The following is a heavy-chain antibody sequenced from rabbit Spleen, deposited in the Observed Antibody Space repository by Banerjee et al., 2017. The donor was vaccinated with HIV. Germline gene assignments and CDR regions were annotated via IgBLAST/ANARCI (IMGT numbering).Heavy chain of an antibody. V-gene: IGHV1S45*01. J-gene: IGHJ6*01. CDR3: ARDSSTSFSSYGMDL. CDR1: GFDFSDYG. Sequence: QEQLEESGGGLVQPGGSLKLSCKASGFDFSDYGVSWVRQAPGKGLEWIACIDAGSSGFTYHANWAKGRFTISKTSSTTVTLQATSLTAADTATYFCARDSSTSFSSYGMDLWGPGTLVTVS. CDR2: IDAGSSGFT. D-gene: IGHD1-1*01.